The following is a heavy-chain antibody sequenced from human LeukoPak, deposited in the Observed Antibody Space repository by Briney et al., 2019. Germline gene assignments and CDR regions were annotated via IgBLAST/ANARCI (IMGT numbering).Heavy chain of an antibody. V-gene: IGHV3-30*04. CDR2: ISYDGSSK. CDR1: GFTFSSYA. CDR3: ARDPSYRGFDAFDI. D-gene: IGHD1-26*01. Sequence: GGSLRLSCAASGFTFSSYAMHWVRQAPGKGLEWVAVISYDGSSKYYADSVKGRFTISRDNSKYTLYLQMNSLRAEDTAVYYCARDPSYRGFDAFDIWGQGTMVTVSS. J-gene: IGHJ3*02.